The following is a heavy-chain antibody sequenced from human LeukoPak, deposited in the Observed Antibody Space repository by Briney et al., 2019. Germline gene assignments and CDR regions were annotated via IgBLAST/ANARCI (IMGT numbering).Heavy chain of an antibody. CDR2: IKQDGSEK. CDR1: GFTFSSYW. J-gene: IGHJ6*03. D-gene: IGHD6-19*01. CDR3: ARCPFSVAGSYYYYYYMDV. Sequence: GGSLRLSCAASGFTFSSYWMSWVRQAPGKGLEWVANIKQDGSEKYYVDSVKGRFTISRDNAKNSLYLQMNSLRAEDTAVYYCARCPFSVAGSYYYYYYMDVWGKGTTGTVSS. V-gene: IGHV3-7*01.